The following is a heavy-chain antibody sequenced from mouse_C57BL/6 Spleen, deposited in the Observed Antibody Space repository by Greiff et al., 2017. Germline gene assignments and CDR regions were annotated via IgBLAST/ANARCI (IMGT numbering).Heavy chain of an antibody. CDR1: GYTFTDYN. CDR2: INPNNGGT. D-gene: IGHD2-3*01. V-gene: IGHV1-18*01. Sequence: EVKLQESGPELVKPGASVKIPCKASGYTFTDYNMDWVKQSHGKSLEWIGDINPNNGGTIYNQKFKGKATVTVDKSSSTAYMELRSLTSEDTAVYYCARDGYYGGAMDYWGQGTSVTVSS. J-gene: IGHJ4*01. CDR3: ARDGYYGGAMDY.